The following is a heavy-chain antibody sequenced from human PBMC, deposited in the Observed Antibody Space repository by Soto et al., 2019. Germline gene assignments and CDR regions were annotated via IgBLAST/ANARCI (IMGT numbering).Heavy chain of an antibody. CDR3: ARASGGNYDFWSGSYAVQGMDV. J-gene: IGHJ6*02. D-gene: IGHD3-3*01. CDR2: IYYSGST. Sequence: SETLSLTCTVSGGSISSYYWSWIRQPPGKGLEWIGYIYYSGSTNYNPSLKSRVTISVDTSKNQFSLKLSSVTAADTAVYYCARASGGNYDFWSGSYAVQGMDVWGQGTTVTVSS. V-gene: IGHV4-59*01. CDR1: GGSISSYY.